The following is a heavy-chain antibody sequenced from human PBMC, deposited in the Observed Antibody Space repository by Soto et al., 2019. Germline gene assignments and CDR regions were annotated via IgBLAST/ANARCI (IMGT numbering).Heavy chain of an antibody. J-gene: IGHJ6*03. D-gene: IGHD2-2*01. CDR2: ISAYNGNT. CDR3: AREDIVVVPAASYYYYYMDV. V-gene: IGHV1-18*01. Sequence: ASVKVSCKASGYTFTSYGISWVRQAPGQGLEWMGWISAYNGNTNYAQKLQGRVTMTTDTSTSTAYMELRSLRSDDTAVYYCAREDIVVVPAASYYYYYMDVWGKGTTVTV. CDR1: GYTFTSYG.